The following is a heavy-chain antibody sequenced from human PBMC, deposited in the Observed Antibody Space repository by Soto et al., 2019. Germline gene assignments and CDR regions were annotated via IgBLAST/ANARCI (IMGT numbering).Heavy chain of an antibody. D-gene: IGHD6-19*01. V-gene: IGHV1-18*01. J-gene: IGHJ5*02. CDR2: ISAYNGNT. Sequence: EASVKVSCKASGYTFTSYGISWVRQAPGQGLEWMGWISAYNGNTNYAQKLQGRVTMTTDTSTSTAYMELRSLRSDDTAVYYCARDKRIAVAGTINWFDPWGQGTLVTVSS. CDR1: GYTFTSYG. CDR3: ARDKRIAVAGTINWFDP.